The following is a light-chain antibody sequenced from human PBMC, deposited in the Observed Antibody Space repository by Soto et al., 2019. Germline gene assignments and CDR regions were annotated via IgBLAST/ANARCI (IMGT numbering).Light chain of an antibody. Sequence: QSVLTQPPSVSGSPGQSITISCTGTSSDVGGYNYVSWYQQHPAKAPKLIIFDVSKRPSGVPNRFSGSKSGNTASLTISGLRAEDEADYYCCSYVGRNTYVFGTGTKLTVL. V-gene: IGLV2-11*01. CDR1: SSDVGGYNY. J-gene: IGLJ1*01. CDR2: DVS. CDR3: CSYVGRNTYV.